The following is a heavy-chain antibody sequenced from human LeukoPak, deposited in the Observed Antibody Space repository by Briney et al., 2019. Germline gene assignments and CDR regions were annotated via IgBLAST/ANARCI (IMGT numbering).Heavy chain of an antibody. Sequence: GGSLSLSCAASGVTFSSYSMNGVRQAPGKGLEWVSSISSGSTYKYYADSVKGRFAISRDNARNSLFLQMNSLGAEDTAVYYCARGPMYIAANLNYFDDWGQGTLVTVSS. CDR2: ISSGSTYK. V-gene: IGHV3-21*01. CDR1: GVTFSSYS. CDR3: ARGPMYIAANLNYFDD. D-gene: IGHD5-12*01. J-gene: IGHJ4*02.